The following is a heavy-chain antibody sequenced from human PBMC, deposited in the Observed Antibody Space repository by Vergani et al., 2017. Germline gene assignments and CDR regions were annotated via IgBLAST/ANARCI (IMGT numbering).Heavy chain of an antibody. V-gene: IGHV4-61*02. CDR2: IYTSGST. Sequence: QVQLQESGPGLVKPSQTLSLTCTVSGCSISSGSYYWSWIRQPAGKGLEWIGRIYTSGSTNYNPSLKSRVTISVDTSKNQFSLKLSSVTAADTAVYYCARGYCSSTSCYPPRYWGQGTLVTVSS. J-gene: IGHJ4*02. CDR3: ARGYCSSTSCYPPRY. D-gene: IGHD2-2*01. CDR1: GCSISSGSYY.